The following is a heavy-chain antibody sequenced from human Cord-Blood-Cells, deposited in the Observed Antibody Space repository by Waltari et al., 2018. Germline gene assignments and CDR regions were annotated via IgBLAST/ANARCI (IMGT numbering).Heavy chain of an antibody. V-gene: IGHV3-74*01. J-gene: IGHJ4*02. D-gene: IGHD4-17*01. CDR1: GLTFISYW. CDR3: ATLTTTVVTYFDY. CDR2: INSDGSST. Sequence: EVQLLESGVRLVQPGGSLSLPCSATGLTFISYWIHWVRQAPGKGLVWVSRINSDGSSTSYADSVKGRFTISRDNAKNTLYLQMNSLRAEDTAVYYCATLTTTVVTYFDYWGQGTLVTVSS.